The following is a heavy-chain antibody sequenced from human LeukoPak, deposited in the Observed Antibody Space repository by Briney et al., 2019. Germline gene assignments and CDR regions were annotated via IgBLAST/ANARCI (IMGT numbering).Heavy chain of an antibody. D-gene: IGHD2-8*01. CDR3: AKADSLYCTNGACPIDY. V-gene: IGHV3-43*01. CDR1: GFTFDDYT. Sequence: GGSLRLSCAASGFTFDDYTMHWVRQAPGKGLEWVSLISWDGGSTYYADSVKGRFTISRDNSKNSLYLQMNSLRTEDTALYYCAKADSLYCTNGACPIDYWGQGTLVTVSS. CDR2: ISWDGGST. J-gene: IGHJ4*02.